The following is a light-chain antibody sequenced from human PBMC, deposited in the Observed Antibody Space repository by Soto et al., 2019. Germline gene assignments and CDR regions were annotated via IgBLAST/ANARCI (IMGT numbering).Light chain of an antibody. Sequence: EIVLTQSPATLSLSPGERATLSCRASQSVSSNYVAWYQQKPGQAPRLLIKGASSRVTGIQDRFCGSGSGIEFTLPISRLAPDDSGVYSCQQYGNFPVTFGPATKVEIK. J-gene: IGKJ3*01. V-gene: IGKV3-20*01. CDR1: QSVSSNY. CDR2: GAS. CDR3: QQYGNFPVT.